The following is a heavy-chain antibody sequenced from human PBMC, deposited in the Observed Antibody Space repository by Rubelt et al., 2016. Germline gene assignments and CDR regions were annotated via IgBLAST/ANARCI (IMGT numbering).Heavy chain of an antibody. Sequence: QVQLVQSGAQVKKPGALVKVSCKASGYTFPNYGVTWVRQAPGQGLESMGWISAYDGNTNYAQKFQGRVTMTTDTPTSTAHMELRSLRSDDTAVYYCARDSDYWGQGTLVTVSS. CDR2: ISAYDGNT. CDR3: ARDSDY. J-gene: IGHJ4*02. CDR1: GYTFPNYG. V-gene: IGHV1-18*01.